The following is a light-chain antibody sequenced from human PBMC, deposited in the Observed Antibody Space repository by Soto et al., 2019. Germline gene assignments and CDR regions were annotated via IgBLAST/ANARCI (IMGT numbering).Light chain of an antibody. CDR2: DVS. CDR3: CSYTNSAYV. J-gene: IGLJ1*01. CDR1: SSDVGAYNY. Sequence: QSALTQPRSVSGSPGQSVTISCTGTSSDVGAYNYVSWYQQLPAKAPNLMIYDVSKRPSGVPDRFSGSKSGNTASLTISGLQAEDEGDYYCCSYTNSAYVFGTGTKVTVL. V-gene: IGLV2-11*01.